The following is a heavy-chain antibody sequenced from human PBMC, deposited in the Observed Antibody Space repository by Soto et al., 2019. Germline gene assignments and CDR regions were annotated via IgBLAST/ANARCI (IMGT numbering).Heavy chain of an antibody. V-gene: IGHV3-74*01. CDR3: GRDHYGFNSIDY. D-gene: IGHD4-17*01. Sequence: GGPLRLSCAASGFTFSSYWMHWVRQAPGKGLVHVSRIRGDGGYTDHAESVKGRFTISRDNAKNTLYLQMNSLRVEDTAVYYCGRDHYGFNSIDYWGQGTLVTVSS. CDR1: GFTFSSYW. J-gene: IGHJ4*02. CDR2: IRGDGGYT.